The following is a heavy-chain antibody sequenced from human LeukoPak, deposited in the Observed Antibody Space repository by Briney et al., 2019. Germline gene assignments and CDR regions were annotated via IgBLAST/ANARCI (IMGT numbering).Heavy chain of an antibody. V-gene: IGHV7-4-1*02. Sequence: ASVKVSCKVSGYIFTSYAMNWVRQAPGQGLEWMGWINTNTGNPTYAQGFTGRFVFSLDTSVSTAYLQISSLKAEDTAVYYCARASSGWQGSWFDPWGQGTLVTVSS. J-gene: IGHJ5*02. CDR1: GYIFTSYA. CDR2: INTNTGNP. D-gene: IGHD6-19*01. CDR3: ARASSGWQGSWFDP.